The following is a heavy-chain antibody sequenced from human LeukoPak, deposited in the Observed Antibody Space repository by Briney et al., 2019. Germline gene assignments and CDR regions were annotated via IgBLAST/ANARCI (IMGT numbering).Heavy chain of an antibody. CDR1: GFTFSNAW. D-gene: IGHD3-22*01. Sequence: GSLRLSCAASGFTFSNAWMSWVRQAPGKGLEWIGYIYYSGSTNYNPSLKSRVTISVDTSKNQFSLKLSSVTAADTAVYYCARVRGLYDSSGYYFPDAFDIWGQGTMVTVSS. V-gene: IGHV4-59*01. CDR2: IYYSGST. J-gene: IGHJ3*02. CDR3: ARVRGLYDSSGYYFPDAFDI.